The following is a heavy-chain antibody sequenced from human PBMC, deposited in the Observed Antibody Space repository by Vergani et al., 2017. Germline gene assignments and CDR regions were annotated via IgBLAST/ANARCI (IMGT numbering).Heavy chain of an antibody. CDR3: ARLSTVTTEADYYYDMDV. V-gene: IGHV1-69*01. CDR1: GGTFSSYA. J-gene: IGHJ6*03. CDR2: IIPIFGTA. D-gene: IGHD4-17*01. Sequence: QVQLVQSGAEVKKPGSSVKVSCKASGGTFSSYAISWVRQAPGQGLEWMGGIIPIFGTANYAQKFQGRVTITADEATSTAYMELSSLRSEDTAVYYCARLSTVTTEADYYYDMDVWGKGTTVTVSS.